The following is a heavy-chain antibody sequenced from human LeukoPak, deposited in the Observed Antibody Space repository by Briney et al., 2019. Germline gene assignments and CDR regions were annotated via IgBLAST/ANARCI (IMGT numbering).Heavy chain of an antibody. V-gene: IGHV3-23*01. CDR2: FSGSGGST. CDR3: AKGAYYGSGSYYHY. J-gene: IGHJ4*02. D-gene: IGHD3-10*01. Sequence: GGSLRLSCAASGFTLSSYAMSWVRQAPGMGLECVSAFSGSGGSTYYADSVRGQFTISRDNSKNTLYLQMNSLRADDTAVYYCAKGAYYGSGSYYHYWGQGTLVTVSS. CDR1: GFTLSSYA.